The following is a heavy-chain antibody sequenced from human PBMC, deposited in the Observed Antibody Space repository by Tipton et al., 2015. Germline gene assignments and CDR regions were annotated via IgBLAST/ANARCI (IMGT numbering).Heavy chain of an antibody. Sequence: RSLRLSCAASGFSFSTSVMHWVRQAPGKGLEWVARILYDGSKKDYGDSLKGRFTISRDNSQKTLYLQMSSLRAEDTAVYYCARGTTVTTHFDYWGQGTLVTVSS. V-gene: IGHV3-33*01. D-gene: IGHD4-17*01. CDR2: ILYDGSKK. CDR1: GFSFSTSV. J-gene: IGHJ4*02. CDR3: ARGTTVTTHFDY.